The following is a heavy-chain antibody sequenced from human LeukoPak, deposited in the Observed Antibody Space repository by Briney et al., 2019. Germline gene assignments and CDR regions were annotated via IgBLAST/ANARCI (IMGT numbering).Heavy chain of an antibody. CDR3: ARERVGGDIVVVPAAWWFDP. CDR2: IYTSGST. V-gene: IGHV4-4*07. D-gene: IGHD2-2*01. J-gene: IGHJ5*02. Sequence: PSETLSLTCTVSGGSISSYYWSWIRQPAGKGLEWIGRIYTSGSTNYNPSLKSRVTMSVGTSKNQFSLKLSSVTAADTAVYYCARERVGGDIVVVPAAWWFDPWGQGTLVTVSS. CDR1: GGSISSYY.